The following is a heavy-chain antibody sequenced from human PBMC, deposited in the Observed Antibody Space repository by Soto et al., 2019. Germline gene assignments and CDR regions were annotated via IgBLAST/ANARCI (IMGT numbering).Heavy chain of an antibody. J-gene: IGHJ5*02. Sequence: QVQLQESGPGLVKPSETLSLTCTVSGGSISSYYWSWIRQPPGKGLEWIGYIYYSGSTNYNPSLKSRVTISVDTSKNQFSLKLSSVTAADTAVYYCARSRSSPGWFDPWGQGTLVTVSS. V-gene: IGHV4-59*01. CDR1: GGSISSYY. D-gene: IGHD3-10*01. CDR3: ARSRSSPGWFDP. CDR2: IYYSGST.